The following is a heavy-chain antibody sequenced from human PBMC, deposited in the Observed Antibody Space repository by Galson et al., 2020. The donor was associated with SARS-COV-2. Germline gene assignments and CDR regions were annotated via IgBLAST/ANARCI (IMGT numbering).Heavy chain of an antibody. J-gene: IGHJ4*02. V-gene: IGHV2-5*02. CDR2: IYWDDDK. D-gene: IGHD3-10*01. Sequence: SGPTLVKHTQTLTLTCTFSGFSLSTSGVGVGWIRQPPGKALEWHALIYWDDDKRYSPSLKSRLTITKDTSKNQVVLTMTNMDPVDTATYYCAHRASPWFGAGVDYWGQGTLVTVSS. CDR1: GFSLSTSGVG. CDR3: AHRASPWFGAGVDY.